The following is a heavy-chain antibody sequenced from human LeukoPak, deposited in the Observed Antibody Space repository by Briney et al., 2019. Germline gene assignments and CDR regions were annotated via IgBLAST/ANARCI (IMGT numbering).Heavy chain of an antibody. V-gene: IGHV1-18*01. J-gene: IGHJ4*02. CDR1: GYTFTSYG. CDR3: ARDKSPAAQEGIDY. CDR2: ISSYNGNT. Sequence: GSSVKVSCKASGYTFTSYGISWVRQAPGQALEWMGWISSYNGNTNYAQKLQGRVTMTTDTSTSTAYMALRSLRSDDTAVYYCARDKSPAAQEGIDYWGKGTLVTVSS. D-gene: IGHD2-2*01.